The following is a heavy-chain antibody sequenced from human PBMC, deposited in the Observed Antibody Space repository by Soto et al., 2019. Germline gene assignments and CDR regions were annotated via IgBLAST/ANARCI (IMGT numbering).Heavy chain of an antibody. Sequence: SVKVSCQASGYAFTSYFIHWVRQAPGQGLEWMGIINPSGGSTSYAQKFQGRVTMTRDTSTSTVYMELSSLRSEDTAVCYCARSIVLGALNWGQGTLVTVSS. J-gene: IGHJ4*02. CDR1: GYAFTSYF. CDR3: ARSIVLGALN. D-gene: IGHD3-10*01. CDR2: INPSGGST. V-gene: IGHV1-46*01.